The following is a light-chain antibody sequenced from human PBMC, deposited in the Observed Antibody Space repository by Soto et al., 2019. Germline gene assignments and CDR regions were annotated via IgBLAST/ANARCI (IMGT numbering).Light chain of an antibody. J-gene: IGLJ3*02. V-gene: IGLV2-14*01. CDR1: SSDVGAYNF. CDR2: EVT. Sequence: QSALTQPASVSGSPGQSITISCTGTSSDVGAYNFVSWYQHHPGRAPKLIIYEVTIRPSGVSNRFSGSKSGNTASLTISGLQAEDEADYYCATWDDSLSGPVFGGGTQLTVL. CDR3: ATWDDSLSGPV.